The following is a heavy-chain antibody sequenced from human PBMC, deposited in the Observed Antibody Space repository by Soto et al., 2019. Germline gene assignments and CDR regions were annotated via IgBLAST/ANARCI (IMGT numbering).Heavy chain of an antibody. CDR2: ITSDTTFT. V-gene: IGHV3-21*01. CDR1: GFTFNSYS. D-gene: IGHD2-2*01. J-gene: IGHJ4*02. Sequence: EVPLVETGGGLVKPGGSLRVSCAASGFTFNSYSMAWVRQAPGKGLEWVSSITSDTTFTLYADSVKGRFTMSRDNAKNSLHLQMSSLRVEDTAVYYCVRNSSRLDYWGQGAPVTVSS. CDR3: VRNSSRLDY.